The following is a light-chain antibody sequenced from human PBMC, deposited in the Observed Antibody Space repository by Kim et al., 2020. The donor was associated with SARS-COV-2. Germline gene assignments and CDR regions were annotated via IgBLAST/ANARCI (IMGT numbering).Light chain of an antibody. CDR3: QQSYTAPRT. CDR1: QSISYF. CDR2: GAS. V-gene: IGKV1-39*01. Sequence: ASFADMVTLTCRASQSISYFLNWYQQRPGKAPKLLIYGASTLHGGVPSRFSGSRSGTDFTLTISSLQPEDFATYYCQQSYTAPRTFGQGTKVDIK. J-gene: IGKJ1*01.